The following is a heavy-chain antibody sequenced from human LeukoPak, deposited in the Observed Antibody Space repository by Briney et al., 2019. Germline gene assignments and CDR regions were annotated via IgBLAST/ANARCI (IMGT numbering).Heavy chain of an antibody. CDR2: LSSSGRYT. V-gene: IGHV3-11*03. CDR1: GFSFSEYY. Sequence: GGSLRLSCAASGFSFSEYYMTWLRQAPGKGLEWVSNLSSSGRYTNYADSVRGRFTISRDNAKKSLYLQMNSLRAEDTAVYYCARHSEGPVNDAFDIWGQGTKVTVSS. J-gene: IGHJ3*02. CDR3: ARHSEGPVNDAFDI. D-gene: IGHD2-2*01.